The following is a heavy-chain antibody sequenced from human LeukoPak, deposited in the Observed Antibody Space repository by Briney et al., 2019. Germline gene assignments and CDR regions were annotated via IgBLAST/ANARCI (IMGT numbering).Heavy chain of an antibody. V-gene: IGHV3-23*01. CDR2: ISGSGGST. Sequence: GGSLRLSCAASGFTFSSYAMSWVRQAPGKGLEWVSAISGSGGSTYYADSVKGRFTISRDNSKNTLYLQMNSLRAKDTAVYYCAIIVGATRGFDYWGQGTLVTVSS. CDR3: AIIVGATRGFDY. D-gene: IGHD1-26*01. J-gene: IGHJ4*02. CDR1: GFTFSSYA.